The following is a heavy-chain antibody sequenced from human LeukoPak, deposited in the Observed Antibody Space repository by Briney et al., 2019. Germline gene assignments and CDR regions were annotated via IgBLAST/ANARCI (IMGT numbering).Heavy chain of an antibody. CDR3: AKDRANWAIDD. V-gene: IGHV3-69-1*01. Sequence: GGSLRLSCAASGFTFTNHPMNWVRQAPGKGLEWVSYIGGDGVAFYADSVKGRFTMSKDDARKSLYLQMSSLGVKDTALYYCAKDRANWAIDDWGQGTQVTVSS. D-gene: IGHD2-2*02. J-gene: IGHJ4*02. CDR1: GFTFTNHP. CDR2: IGGDGVA.